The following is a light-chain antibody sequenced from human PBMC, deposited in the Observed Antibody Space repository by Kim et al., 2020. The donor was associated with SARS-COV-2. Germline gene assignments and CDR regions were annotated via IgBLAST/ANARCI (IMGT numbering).Light chain of an antibody. CDR1: QSIRGW. V-gene: IGKV1-5*03. CDR3: QQFHTYCS. J-gene: IGKJ2*04. CDR2: KAS. Sequence: SASVGDRVAIACRASQSIRGWLAWYQQKQGKAPKLLIYKASSLESGVPARFSGSGSGTEFTLNINSLQPDDFATYYGQQFHTYCSLGQGTKLEI.